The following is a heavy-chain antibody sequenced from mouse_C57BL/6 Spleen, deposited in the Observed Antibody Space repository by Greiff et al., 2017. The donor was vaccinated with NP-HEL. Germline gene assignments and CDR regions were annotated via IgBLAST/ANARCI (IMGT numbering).Heavy chain of an antibody. Sequence: VQLQQSGPELVKPGASVKMSCKASGYTFTDYNMHWVKQSHGKSLEWIGYINPNNGGTSSNQKFKGKATLTVNKSSSTAYMELRSLTSEDSAVYYCARRGRTTVDWYFDVWGTGTTVTVSS. D-gene: IGHD1-1*01. V-gene: IGHV1-22*01. J-gene: IGHJ1*03. CDR2: INPNNGGT. CDR3: ARRGRTTVDWYFDV. CDR1: GYTFTDYN.